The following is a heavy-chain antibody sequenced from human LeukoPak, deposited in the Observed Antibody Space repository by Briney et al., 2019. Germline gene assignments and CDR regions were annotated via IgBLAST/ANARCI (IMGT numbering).Heavy chain of an antibody. V-gene: IGHV4-59*01. CDR2: FYYSGST. CDR3: ARHIGAYVYYFDY. CDR1: GGSISSYY. Sequence: SETLSLTCTVSGGSISSYYWSWIRQPPGEGLEWIGYFYYSGSTNYNPSLKSRVTMSVDTSKNQLSLKLSSVTAADTAVYYCARHIGAYVYYFDYWGQGTLVTVSS. J-gene: IGHJ4*02. D-gene: IGHD4-17*01.